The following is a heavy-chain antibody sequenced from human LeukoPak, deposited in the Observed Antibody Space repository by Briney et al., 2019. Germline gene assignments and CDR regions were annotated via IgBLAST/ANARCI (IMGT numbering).Heavy chain of an antibody. J-gene: IGHJ6*03. V-gene: IGHV1-69*05. Sequence: AASVKVSCKASGGTFISYAISWVRQAPGQGLEGMGGIIPIFGTANYAQKFQGRVTITTDESTSTAYMELSSLRSEDTAVYYCARGNYDILTGYYYYYYYYMDVWGKGTTVTVSS. D-gene: IGHD3-9*01. CDR1: GGTFISYA. CDR2: IIPIFGTA. CDR3: ARGNYDILTGYYYYYYYYMDV.